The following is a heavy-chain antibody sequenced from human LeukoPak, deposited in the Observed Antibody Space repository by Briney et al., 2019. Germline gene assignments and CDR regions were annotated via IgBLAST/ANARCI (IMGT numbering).Heavy chain of an antibody. CDR3: ATDRLLGSDRDGYNY. Sequence: ASVKVSCKVPGYTLTELSMHWVRQAPGKGLEWMGGFDPEDGETIYAQKFQGRVTMTEDTSTDTAYMELSSLRSEDTAVYYCATDRLLGSDRDGYNYWGQGTLVTVSS. D-gene: IGHD5-24*01. V-gene: IGHV1-24*01. CDR2: FDPEDGET. J-gene: IGHJ4*02. CDR1: GYTLTELS.